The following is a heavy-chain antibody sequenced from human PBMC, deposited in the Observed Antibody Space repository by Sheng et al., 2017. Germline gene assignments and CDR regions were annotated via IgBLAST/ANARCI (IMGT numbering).Heavy chain of an antibody. Sequence: EVQLVESGGGLVQPGGSLRLSCAASGFTFSSYEMNWVRQAPGKGLEWVSYISSSGSTIYYADSVKGRFTISRDNAKNSLYLQMNSLRAEDTAVYYCARENFDWLLIGDYWGQGTLVTV. V-gene: IGHV3-48*03. J-gene: IGHJ4*02. D-gene: IGHD3-9*01. CDR1: GFTFSSYE. CDR2: ISSSGSTI. CDR3: ARENFDWLLIGDY.